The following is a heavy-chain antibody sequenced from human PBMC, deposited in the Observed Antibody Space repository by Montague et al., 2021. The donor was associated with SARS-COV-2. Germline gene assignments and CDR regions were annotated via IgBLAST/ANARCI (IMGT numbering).Heavy chain of an antibody. Sequence: SLRLSCAASGFTFSKFGMNWVRQAPGKGLEWVSTIDPAGGVTYYADSVRGRFAISRDNSKNILSLQIDSLTADDTAVYYCASSNFFAYWGQGTLITVSS. D-gene: IGHD6-6*01. V-gene: IGHV3-23*01. J-gene: IGHJ4*02. CDR2: IDPAGGVT. CDR1: GFTFSKFG. CDR3: ASSNFFAY.